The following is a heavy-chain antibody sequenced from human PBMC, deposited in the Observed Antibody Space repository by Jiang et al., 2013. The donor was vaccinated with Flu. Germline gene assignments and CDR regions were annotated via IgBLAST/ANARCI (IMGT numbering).Heavy chain of an antibody. Sequence: KPTQTLTLTCTFSGFSLSTSGVGVGWIRQPPGKALEWLALIYWNDDKRYSPSLKSRLTITKDTSKNQVVLTMTNMDPVDTATYYCAHRLGATGINYDFWSGSYYFDYWGQGTLVTVSS. D-gene: IGHD3-3*01. CDR3: AHRLGATGINYDFWSGSYYFDY. CDR1: GFSLSTSGVG. J-gene: IGHJ4*02. CDR2: IYWNDDK. V-gene: IGHV2-5*01.